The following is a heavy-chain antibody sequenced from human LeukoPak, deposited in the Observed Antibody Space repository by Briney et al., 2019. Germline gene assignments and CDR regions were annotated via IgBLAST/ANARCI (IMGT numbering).Heavy chain of an antibody. Sequence: PGGSLRLSCAASGFTFSSYGMHWVRQAPGKGLEWVAFIRYDGSNKYYADSVKGRFTISRDNSKNTLYLQMNSLRAEDTAVYYCGKGSGGSRAEYLQQWGQGTLVTVSS. CDR1: GFTFSSYG. CDR2: IRYDGSNK. D-gene: IGHD2-15*01. J-gene: IGHJ1*01. CDR3: GKGSGGSRAEYLQQ. V-gene: IGHV3-30*02.